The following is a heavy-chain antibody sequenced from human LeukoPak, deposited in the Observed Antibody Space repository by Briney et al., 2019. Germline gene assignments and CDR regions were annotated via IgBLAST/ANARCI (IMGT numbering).Heavy chain of an antibody. D-gene: IGHD2-15*01. CDR3: ASGVVAANYFDY. J-gene: IGHJ4*02. CDR2: INWQGGST. CDR1: GFTFDDYG. V-gene: IGHV3-20*04. Sequence: PGGSLRLSCATSGFTFDDYGMSWVRPAPGKGLEWVSGINWQGGSTGYAASVKGRFSISRDNAKNALYLQMNSLRAEDTALYYCASGVVAANYFDYWGQGTLVTVSS.